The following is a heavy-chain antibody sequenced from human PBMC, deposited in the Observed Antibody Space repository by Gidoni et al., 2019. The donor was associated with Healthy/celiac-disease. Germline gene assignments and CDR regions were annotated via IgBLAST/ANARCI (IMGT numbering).Heavy chain of an antibody. D-gene: IGHD5-18*01. CDR1: GFTFSSYA. J-gene: IGHJ6*03. CDR2: ISYDGSNK. V-gene: IGHV3-30-3*01. CDR3: ARDNYEYSYGLSFSYYMDV. Sequence: QVQLVESGGGVVQPGRSLRLSCAASGFTFSSYAMHWVRQAPGKGLEWVAVISYDGSNKYYADSVKGRFTISRDNSKNTLYLQMNSLRAEDTAVYYCARDNYEYSYGLSFSYYMDVWGKGTTVTVSS.